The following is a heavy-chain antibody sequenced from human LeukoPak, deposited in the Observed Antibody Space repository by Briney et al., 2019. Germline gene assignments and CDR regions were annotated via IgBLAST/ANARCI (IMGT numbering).Heavy chain of an antibody. D-gene: IGHD4-23*01. CDR3: TREIGYDGISWGSDY. J-gene: IGHJ4*02. V-gene: IGHV3-74*01. CDR2: INSDGSST. Sequence: GGSLILSCAASGFTFSSHWMHWVRQVPGKGLVWVSYINSDGSSTNYADSVRGRFTISRDNAKNTVYLQMNSLRAEDTAMYYCTREIGYDGISWGSDYWGQGTLVTVSS. CDR1: GFTFSSHW.